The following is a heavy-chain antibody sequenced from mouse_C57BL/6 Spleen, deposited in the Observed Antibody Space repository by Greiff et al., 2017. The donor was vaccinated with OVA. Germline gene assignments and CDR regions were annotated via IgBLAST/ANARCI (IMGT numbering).Heavy chain of an antibody. CDR1: GYTFTDYE. Sequence: QVQLKESGAELVRPGASVTLSCKASGYTFTDYEMHWVKQTPVHGLEWIGAIDPETGGTAYNQKFKGKAILTADKSSSTAYMELRSLTSEDSAVYYCTRGYGPYFDYWGQGTTLTVSS. V-gene: IGHV1-15*01. CDR2: IDPETGGT. CDR3: TRGYGPYFDY. D-gene: IGHD1-2*01. J-gene: IGHJ2*01.